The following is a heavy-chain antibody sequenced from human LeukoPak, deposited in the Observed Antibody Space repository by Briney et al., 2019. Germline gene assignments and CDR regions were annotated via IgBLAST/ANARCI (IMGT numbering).Heavy chain of an antibody. V-gene: IGHV1-69*13. Sequence: SVKVSCKASGGTFSSYAISWVRQAPGQGLEWMGGIIPIFGTANYAQKFQGRVTITADESTSTAYMELSSLRSEDTAVYYCARGRAWSRIAVAKDYYMDVWGKGTTVTISS. J-gene: IGHJ6*03. D-gene: IGHD6-19*01. CDR3: ARGRAWSRIAVAKDYYMDV. CDR2: IIPIFGTA. CDR1: GGTFSSYA.